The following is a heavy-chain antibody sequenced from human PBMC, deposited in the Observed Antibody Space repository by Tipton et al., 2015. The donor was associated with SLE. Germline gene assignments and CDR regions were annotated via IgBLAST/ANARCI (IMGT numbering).Heavy chain of an antibody. CDR1: GYSISSGYY. V-gene: IGHV4-38-2*01. D-gene: IGHD5-12*01. J-gene: IGHJ3*02. Sequence: TLSLTCAVSGYSISSGYYWGWIRQPPGKGLEWIGSIYHSGSTYYNPSLKSRVTISVDTSKNQFSLKLSSVTAADTAVYYCARGSGYDPHDAFDIWGQGTMVTVSS. CDR3: ARGSGYDPHDAFDI. CDR2: IYHSGST.